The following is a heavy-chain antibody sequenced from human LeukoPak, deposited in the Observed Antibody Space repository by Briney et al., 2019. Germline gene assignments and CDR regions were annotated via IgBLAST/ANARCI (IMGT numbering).Heavy chain of an antibody. CDR1: GGSISSRNYY. CDR3: ARPESGTYVARAFDI. V-gene: IGHV4-39*01. D-gene: IGHD1-26*01. J-gene: IGHJ3*02. Sequence: SETLSLTCTVSGGSISSRNYYWGWFRQPPGKGLEWIGSIYYSGSTYYNPSLKSRVTISVDTSKNQFSLKLSSVTAADTAVYYCARPESGTYVARAFDIWGQGTMVNVSS. CDR2: IYYSGST.